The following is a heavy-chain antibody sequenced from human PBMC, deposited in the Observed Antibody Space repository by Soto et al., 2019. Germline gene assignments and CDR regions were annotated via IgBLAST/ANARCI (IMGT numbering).Heavy chain of an antibody. CDR3: ARERGYANQNWFDP. V-gene: IGHV3-7*04. J-gene: IGHJ5*02. Sequence: EVPLVESGGGLVQPGGSLRLSCAASGFTFSSYWMSWVRQAPGKGLEWVANIKQDGSEKYYVDSVKGRFTISRDNAKNSLYLQMNSLRAEDTAVYYCARERGYANQNWFDPWGQGTLVTVSS. D-gene: IGHD5-18*01. CDR2: IKQDGSEK. CDR1: GFTFSSYW.